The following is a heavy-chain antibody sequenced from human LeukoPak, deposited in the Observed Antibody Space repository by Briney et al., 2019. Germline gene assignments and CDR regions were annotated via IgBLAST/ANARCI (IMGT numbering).Heavy chain of an antibody. CDR3: ARAGYGDPWGY. CDR2: ISSSGST. V-gene: IGHV4-59*02. CDR1: GGSVRSYY. Sequence: SETLSLTCTVSGGSVRSYYWSWIRQPPGKGLEWIGYISSSGSTTYNPSLKSRVTISVDTSKNQFSLKLSSVTAADTAVYYCARAGYGDPWGYWGQGTLVTVSS. D-gene: IGHD4-17*01. J-gene: IGHJ4*02.